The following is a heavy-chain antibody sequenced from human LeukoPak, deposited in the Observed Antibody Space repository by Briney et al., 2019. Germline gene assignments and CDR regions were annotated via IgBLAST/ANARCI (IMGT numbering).Heavy chain of an antibody. V-gene: IGHV3-21*01. CDR2: ISSSGIDM. CDR1: GFSFSYYN. J-gene: IGHJ3*01. Sequence: PGGSLRLSCEASGFSFSYYNFNWVRQAPGKGLEWVSSISSSGIDMYYADSLKGRFTISRDNAKNSLYLHMSSLRVEDTAVYYCARDRSHDDAFDLWGQGTMVTVFS. CDR3: ARDRSHDDAFDL. D-gene: IGHD3-16*01.